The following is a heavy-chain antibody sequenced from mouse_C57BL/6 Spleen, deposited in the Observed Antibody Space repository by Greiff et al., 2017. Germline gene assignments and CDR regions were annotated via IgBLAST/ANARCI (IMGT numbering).Heavy chain of an antibody. J-gene: IGHJ3*01. CDR1: GFTFSSYA. D-gene: IGHD1-1*01. V-gene: IGHV5-4*01. Sequence: EVQRVESGGGLVKPGGSLKLSCAASGFTFSSYAMSWVRQTPEKRLEWVATISDGGSYTYYPDNVKGRFTISRDNAKNNLYLQMSHLKSEDTAMYYCARDYYGSSSRGFACWGQGTLVTVSA. CDR3: ARDYYGSSSRGFAC. CDR2: ISDGGSYT.